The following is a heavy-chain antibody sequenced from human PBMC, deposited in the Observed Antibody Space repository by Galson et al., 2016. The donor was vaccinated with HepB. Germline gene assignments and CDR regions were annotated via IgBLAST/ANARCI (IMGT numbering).Heavy chain of an antibody. D-gene: IGHD4-17*01. V-gene: IGHV3-33*01. J-gene: IGHJ4*02. CDR2: IWHDGSNE. Sequence: SLRLSCAASGFTFNIYGMHWVRQAPGKGLEWVAVIWHDGSNEHYADSVRGRFTISRDNSKNTLYLQMNSLRAEDTAVYYCARDLPPVTHGLFYWGQGILVTVSS. CDR3: ARDLPPVTHGLFY. CDR1: GFTFNIYG.